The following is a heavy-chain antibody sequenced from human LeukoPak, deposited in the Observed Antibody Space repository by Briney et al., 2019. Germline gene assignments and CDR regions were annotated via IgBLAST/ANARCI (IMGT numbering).Heavy chain of an antibody. CDR2: INGDGSTT. CDR3: AKDFYGPDY. J-gene: IGHJ4*02. Sequence: PGGSLRLSCVASGFTFSTYEMDWVRQAPGKGLVWVSRINGDGSTTNYADSVKGRFTISRDNAKNTLYLQMNSLRAEDTGLYYCAKDFYGPDYWGQGALVTVSS. V-gene: IGHV3-74*01. D-gene: IGHD3-10*01. CDR1: GFTFSTYE.